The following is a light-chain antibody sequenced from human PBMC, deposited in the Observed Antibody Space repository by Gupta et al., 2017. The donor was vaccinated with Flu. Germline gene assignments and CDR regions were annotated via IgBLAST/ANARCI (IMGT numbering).Light chain of an antibody. V-gene: IGKV1-39*01. CDR1: QTISND. Sequence: DIQMTQSPSSLSASVGDRVTITCRASQTISNDLNWYQQKPGKAPKLVIYAASTLQGGVPSRFSGSVSGTDFTLTISSLQPEDFATYYCQQSHNTPFTFGGGTRVDIK. CDR3: QQSHNTPFT. CDR2: AAS. J-gene: IGKJ4*01.